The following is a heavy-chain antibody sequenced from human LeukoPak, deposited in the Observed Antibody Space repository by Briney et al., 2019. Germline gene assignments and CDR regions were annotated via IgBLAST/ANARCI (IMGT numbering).Heavy chain of an antibody. CDR3: ARDSGGDTYNDYFDS. V-gene: IGHV3-64*01. CDR2: INYNGDST. Sequence: HPGGSLRLSCAASGFSFNTYAMHWVRQAPGKGLEYVSAINYNGDSTYYANPVKGRFIISRDNSKKTLFLQMGSLRAEDTAVYYCARDSGGDTYNDYFDSWGQGTLVTVSS. D-gene: IGHD5-24*01. CDR1: GFSFNTYA. J-gene: IGHJ4*02.